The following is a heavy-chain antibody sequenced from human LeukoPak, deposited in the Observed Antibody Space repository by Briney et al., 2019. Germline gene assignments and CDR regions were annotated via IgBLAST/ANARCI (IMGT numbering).Heavy chain of an antibody. Sequence: GGTLRLSCAASGFTFSSYGMSWVRQAPGKGLEGVSDISGSGGSKYYADSVKGRFTISRDNSKNPLYLQMNSLRAEDTAVYYCAKSTDYDILTGYAAFDYWGQGTLVTVSS. D-gene: IGHD3-9*01. V-gene: IGHV3-23*01. CDR3: AKSTDYDILTGYAAFDY. CDR2: ISGSGGSK. CDR1: GFTFSSYG. J-gene: IGHJ4*02.